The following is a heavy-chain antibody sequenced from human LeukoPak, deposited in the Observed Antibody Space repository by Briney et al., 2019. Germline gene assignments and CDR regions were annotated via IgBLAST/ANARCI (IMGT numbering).Heavy chain of an antibody. CDR1: GGTFSSYA. CDR3: ARDVSGYDPDTRFDY. V-gene: IGHV1-69*05. D-gene: IGHD5-12*01. J-gene: IGHJ4*02. CDR2: IIPIFGTA. Sequence: SVKVSCKASGGTFSSYAISWVRQAPGQGLEWMGRIIPIFGTANYAQKSQGRVTITTDESTSTAYMELSSLRSEGTAVYYCARDVSGYDPDTRFDYWGQGTLVTVSS.